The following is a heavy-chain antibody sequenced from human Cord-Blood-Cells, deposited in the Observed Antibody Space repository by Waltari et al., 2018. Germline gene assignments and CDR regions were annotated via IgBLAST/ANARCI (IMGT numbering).Heavy chain of an antibody. J-gene: IGHJ4*02. CDR1: GGSFSGYD. Sequence: QVQLQQWGAGLLKPSETLSLTCAVYGGSFSGYDWSWIRQPPGKGLEWIGEINHSGSTNYNPSLKSRVTIAVDTCKNQFSLKLSYVTAADTAVYYCASDYYGSGSYDYWGQGTLVTVSS. D-gene: IGHD3-10*01. CDR2: INHSGST. V-gene: IGHV4-34*01. CDR3: ASDYYGSGSYDY.